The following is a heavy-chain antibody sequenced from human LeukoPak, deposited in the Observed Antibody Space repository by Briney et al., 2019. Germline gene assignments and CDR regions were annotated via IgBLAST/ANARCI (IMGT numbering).Heavy chain of an antibody. CDR3: ASSLHGELGVEYFQH. J-gene: IGHJ1*01. CDR2: IYASGNT. V-gene: IGHV4-4*07. CDR1: GGSISSYY. D-gene: IGHD7-27*01. Sequence: SETLSLTCTVSGGSISSYYWSWVRQPAGKGLEWIGRIYASGNTNYNPSLKGRVTMTVDTSKNQFSLNLSSVTAADTAVYYCASSLHGELGVEYFQHWGQGTLVTVSS.